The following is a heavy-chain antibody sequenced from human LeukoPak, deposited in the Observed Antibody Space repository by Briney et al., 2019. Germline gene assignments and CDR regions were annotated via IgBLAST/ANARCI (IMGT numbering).Heavy chain of an antibody. CDR1: GFTFSNYA. V-gene: IGHV3-23*01. CDR2: IGGGPV. J-gene: IGHJ3*02. D-gene: IGHD1-14*01. CDR3: AKADRTFRDLGAFDI. Sequence: GGSLRLSCAASGFTFSNYAMTWVRQAPGKGLEWVSTIGGGPVYYADSVKGRFTISRDDSKNTLFLQMNSLRAEDTAVYYCAKADRTFRDLGAFDIWGQGTMVTVSS.